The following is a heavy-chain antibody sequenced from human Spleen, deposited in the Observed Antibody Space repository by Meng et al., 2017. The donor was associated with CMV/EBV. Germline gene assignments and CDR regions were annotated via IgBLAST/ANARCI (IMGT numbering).Heavy chain of an antibody. V-gene: IGHV3-21*01. CDR2: FGRSSSYI. CDR3: TRGGGGAAF. Sequence: GGSLRLSCAASGFSFSTYIMNWFRQAPGKRLEWVSSFGRSSSYIYYADSVKGRFTTSRDNAKNSLSLQMNSLRADDTAVYYCTRGGGGAAFWGQGTLVTVSS. D-gene: IGHD2-15*01. J-gene: IGHJ4*02. CDR1: GFSFSTYI.